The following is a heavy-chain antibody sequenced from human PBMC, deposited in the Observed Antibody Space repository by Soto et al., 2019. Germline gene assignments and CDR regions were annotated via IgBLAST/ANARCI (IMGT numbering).Heavy chain of an antibody. CDR3: ARGRYGDY. CDR2: ISAHNGNT. Sequence: QVHLVQSGAEVKKPGASVKVSCKASGYTFTSYGITWVRQAPGQGLEWRGWISAHNGNTDYAQKLQGRVIVTRDTSTSTAYMELRSLISDDTAVYYFARGRYGDYWGQGALVTVSS. D-gene: IGHD1-1*01. CDR1: GYTFTSYG. J-gene: IGHJ4*02. V-gene: IGHV1-18*01.